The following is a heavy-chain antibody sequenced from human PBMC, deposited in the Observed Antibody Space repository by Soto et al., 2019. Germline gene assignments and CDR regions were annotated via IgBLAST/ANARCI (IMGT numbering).Heavy chain of an antibody. D-gene: IGHD5-18*01. CDR2: MSTSGRYI. J-gene: IGHJ4*02. CDR3: ARGGYSFGYTFDY. CDR1: GFTFSSYT. V-gene: IGHV3-21*06. Sequence: VGSLRLSCADSGFTFSSYTFNWVRQAPGKGLEWVSSMSTSGRYIFYADSLKGRFTISRDNAKSTLYLQVNSLRAEDTAVYYCARGGYSFGYTFDYWGQGTLVTVSS.